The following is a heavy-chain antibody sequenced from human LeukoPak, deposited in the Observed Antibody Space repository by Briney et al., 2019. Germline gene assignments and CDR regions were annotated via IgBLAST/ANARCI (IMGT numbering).Heavy chain of an antibody. V-gene: IGHV1-8*01. J-gene: IGHJ4*02. Sequence: GASVKVSCKASGYTFTSYDINWVRQATGQGLEWMGWMNPNSGNTGYAQKFQGRVTMTRDTSISTAYMELSSLRSEDTAVYYCARTRSSGYLTFDYWGQGILVTVSS. CDR3: ARTRSSGYLTFDY. D-gene: IGHD3-22*01. CDR2: MNPNSGNT. CDR1: GYTFTSYD.